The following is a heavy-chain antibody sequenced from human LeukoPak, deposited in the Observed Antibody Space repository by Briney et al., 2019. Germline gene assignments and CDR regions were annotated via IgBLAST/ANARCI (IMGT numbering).Heavy chain of an antibody. D-gene: IGHD3-16*02. J-gene: IGHJ4*02. CDR1: GGTFSSYA. V-gene: IGHV1-69*13. CDR3: ARGYDYVWGSYRPD. CDR2: IIPIFGTA. Sequence: ASVEVSCKASGGTFSSYAISWVRQAPGQGLEWMGGIIPIFGTANYAQKFQGRVTITADESTSTAYMELSSLRSEDTAVYYCARGYDYVWGSYRPDWGQGTLVTVSS.